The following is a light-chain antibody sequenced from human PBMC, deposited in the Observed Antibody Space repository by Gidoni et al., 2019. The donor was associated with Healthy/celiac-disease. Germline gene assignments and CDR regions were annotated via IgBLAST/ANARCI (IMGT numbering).Light chain of an antibody. CDR3: QQYDNLPLT. J-gene: IGKJ4*01. Sequence: DIQMTQSPSSLSASVGDRVTITCWASQDISNYLNWYQQKPGKAPKLLIYDASNLETGVPSRFSGSGSGTDFTFTISSLQPDDIATYYCQQYDNLPLTFGGGTKVEIK. CDR1: QDISNY. V-gene: IGKV1-33*01. CDR2: DAS.